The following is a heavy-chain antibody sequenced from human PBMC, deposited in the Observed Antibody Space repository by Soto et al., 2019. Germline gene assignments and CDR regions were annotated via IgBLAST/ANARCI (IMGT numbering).Heavy chain of an antibody. V-gene: IGHV3-23*01. CDR3: ASSVAGKGNYFDY. CDR1: GFTFISYA. Sequence: GGSLRLSCAASGFTFISYAISCVRHSPGKGLEWVSAISGSGGSTYYADSVKGRFTISRDNSKNTLYLQMNSLRAEDTAVYYCASSVAGKGNYFDYWGQGTLVTVSS. J-gene: IGHJ4*02. CDR2: ISGSGGST. D-gene: IGHD6-19*01.